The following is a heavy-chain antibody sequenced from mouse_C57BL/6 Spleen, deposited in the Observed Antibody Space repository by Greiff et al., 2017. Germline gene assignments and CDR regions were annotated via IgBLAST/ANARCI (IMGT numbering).Heavy chain of an antibody. D-gene: IGHD2-1*01. CDR1: GYAFSSSW. CDR3: TGSGNYYAMDY. Sequence: QVQLKQSGPELVKPGASVKISCKASGYAFSSSWMNWVKQRPGKGLEWIGRIYPGDGDTNYNGKFKGKATLTADKSSSTAYMQLSSLTSEDSAVYFCTGSGNYYAMDYWGQGTSVTVSS. V-gene: IGHV1-82*01. J-gene: IGHJ4*01. CDR2: IYPGDGDT.